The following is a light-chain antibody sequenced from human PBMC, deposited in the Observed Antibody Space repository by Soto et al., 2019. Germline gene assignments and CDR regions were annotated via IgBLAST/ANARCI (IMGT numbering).Light chain of an antibody. Sequence: EIEMTQSPATLSVSPGERVTLTCRASQSVSSNLAWYQQKPGQAPRLLIYGASTRATGIPARFSGSGSGTEFTLPIISRQSEDVSVYYCQQYNKCPRTFGQGTKVEIK. CDR1: QSVSSN. V-gene: IGKV3-15*01. J-gene: IGKJ1*01. CDR2: GAS. CDR3: QQYNKCPRT.